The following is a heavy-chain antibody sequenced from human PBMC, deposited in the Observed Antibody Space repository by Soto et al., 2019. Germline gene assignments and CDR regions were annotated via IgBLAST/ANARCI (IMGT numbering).Heavy chain of an antibody. CDR2: INPNSGDT. CDR3: AREKKHQSLGGRFGMDV. Sequence: ASVKVSCKVSGHTFTAYYIHWVRQAPGQGLEWMGWINPNSGDTNYAQKFQGRVTMTRDTSARTVYMELSSLRAEDTAVYYCAREKKHQSLGGRFGMDVWGQGTTVTVSS. J-gene: IGHJ6*02. CDR1: GHTFTAYY. D-gene: IGHD2-2*01. V-gene: IGHV1-2*02.